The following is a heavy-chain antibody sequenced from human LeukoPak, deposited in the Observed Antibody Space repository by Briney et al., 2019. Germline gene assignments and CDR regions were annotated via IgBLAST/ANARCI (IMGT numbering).Heavy chain of an antibody. J-gene: IGHJ4*02. CDR2: INSDGSGT. V-gene: IGHV3-74*01. D-gene: IGHD4-11*01. Sequence: GGSLRLSCAASGFTFSTYWMHWVRQAPGKGLVWVSHINSDGSGTTYADSVKGRFTISRDNSKNTLYLQMNSLRAEDTAIYYCADSNYWYPVDYWGQGTLVTVSS. CDR3: ADSNYWYPVDY. CDR1: GFTFSTYW.